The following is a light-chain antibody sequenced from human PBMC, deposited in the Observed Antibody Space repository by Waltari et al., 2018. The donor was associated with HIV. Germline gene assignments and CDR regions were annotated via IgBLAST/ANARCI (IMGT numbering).Light chain of an antibody. J-gene: IGLJ3*02. CDR1: TSDIGEYNY. CDR2: EVS. CDR3: SSYTNKYTWV. V-gene: IGLV2-14*01. Sequence: QSALTQPASVSGSPGQSITISCTGTTSDIGEYNYVSWFQHHPAEAPKLIIFEVSNRPSGVSTRFPGSKSGNTASLTVSGLQPEDEADYYCSSYTNKYTWVFGGGTKLTVL.